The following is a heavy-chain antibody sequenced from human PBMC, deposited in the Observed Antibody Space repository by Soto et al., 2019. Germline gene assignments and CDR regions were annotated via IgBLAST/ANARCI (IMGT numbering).Heavy chain of an antibody. CDR3: ARENDFWSGYPGSYFGY. D-gene: IGHD3-3*01. CDR2: IKQDGSEK. CDR1: GFTFSSYW. J-gene: IGHJ4*02. V-gene: IGHV3-7*01. Sequence: HPGGSLRLSCAASGFTFSSYWMSWVRQAPGKGLEWVANIKQDGSEKYYVDSVKGRFTISRDNAKNSLYLQMNSLRAEDTAVYYCARENDFWSGYPGSYFGYWGQGTLVTVSS.